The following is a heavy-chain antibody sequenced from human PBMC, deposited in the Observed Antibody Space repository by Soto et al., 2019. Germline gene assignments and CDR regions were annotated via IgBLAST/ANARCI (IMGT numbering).Heavy chain of an antibody. D-gene: IGHD3-9*01. CDR2: IYPGDSDT. J-gene: IGHJ4*02. CDR3: ARRGYFDCPVAYYFDY. Sequence: GESLKISCKGSGYSFTSYWIGWVRQMPGKGLEWMGIIYPGDSDTRYSPSFQGQVTISADKSISTAYLQWSSLKASDTAMYYCARRGYFDCPVAYYFDYSGQGALVTVS. V-gene: IGHV5-51*01. CDR1: GYSFTSYW.